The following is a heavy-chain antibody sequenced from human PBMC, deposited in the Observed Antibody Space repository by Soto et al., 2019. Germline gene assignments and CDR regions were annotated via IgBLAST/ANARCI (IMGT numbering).Heavy chain of an antibody. CDR3: ARDYSSGWYGSFSYYYYGMDV. V-gene: IGHV3-48*01. Sequence: PGGSLRLSCSASGFTFSSYSMNWVHQAPGKGLEWVSYISSSSSTIYYADSVKGRFTISRDNAKNSLYLQMNSLRAEDTAVYYCARDYSSGWYGSFSYYYYGMDVWGQGTTVTVSS. CDR2: ISSSSSTI. CDR1: GFTFSSYS. D-gene: IGHD6-19*01. J-gene: IGHJ6*02.